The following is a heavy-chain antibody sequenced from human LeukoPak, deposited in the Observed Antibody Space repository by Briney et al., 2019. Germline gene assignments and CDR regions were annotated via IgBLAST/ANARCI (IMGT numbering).Heavy chain of an antibody. CDR2: IWYEGRTK. CDR3: AREGPRGNSQFDY. Sequence: PGGSLRLSCAASGFTFSSYGMHWVRQAPGKGLEWVSTIWYEGRTKYYIDSVKGRLTISRDNSKNTVYLQMNSLRAEDTAVYYCAREGPRGNSQFDYWGQGTLVTVSS. V-gene: IGHV3-33*01. D-gene: IGHD2/OR15-2a*01. CDR1: GFTFSSYG. J-gene: IGHJ4*02.